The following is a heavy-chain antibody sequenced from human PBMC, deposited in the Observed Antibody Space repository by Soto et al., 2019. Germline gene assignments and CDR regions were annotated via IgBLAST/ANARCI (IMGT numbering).Heavy chain of an antibody. CDR3: ARVRDWFDP. J-gene: IGHJ5*02. CDR1: GGSFSGYY. CDR2: IDHSGYT. V-gene: IGHV4-34*01. Sequence: PSETLSLTCAVYGGSFSGYYWNWIRQPPGKGLEWIGGIDHSGYTNYNPSIKSRVTISVDTSKNQFSLRLTSVTAADTAVYYCARVRDWFDPWGQGTLVTVSS. D-gene: IGHD3-3*01.